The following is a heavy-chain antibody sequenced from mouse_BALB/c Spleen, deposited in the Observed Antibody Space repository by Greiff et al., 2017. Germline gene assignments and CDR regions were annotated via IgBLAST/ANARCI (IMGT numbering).Heavy chain of an antibody. CDR2: ISNGGGST. V-gene: IGHV5-12-2*01. D-gene: IGHD1-1*01. Sequence: EVQRVESGGGLVQPGGSLKLSCAASGFTFSSYTMSWVRQTPEKRLEWVAYISNGGGSTYYPDTVKGRFTISRDNAKNTLYLQMSSLKSEDTAMYYCARHEDYGSRNYFDYWGQGTTLTVSS. CDR1: GFTFSSYT. J-gene: IGHJ2*01. CDR3: ARHEDYGSRNYFDY.